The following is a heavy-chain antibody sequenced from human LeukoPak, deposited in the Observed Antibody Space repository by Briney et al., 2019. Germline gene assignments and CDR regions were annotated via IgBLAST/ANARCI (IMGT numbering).Heavy chain of an antibody. CDR3: AKYSSGWCFEY. Sequence: PGGSLRLSYAASGLTFSSYAMSWVRQAPGKGLEWVSGISASGGSTYYADSVKGRFTISRDNSKNTLYLQMNSLRAEDTAVYYCAKYSSGWCFEYWGQGTLVTVSS. D-gene: IGHD6-19*01. CDR2: ISASGGST. CDR1: GLTFSSYA. J-gene: IGHJ4*02. V-gene: IGHV3-23*01.